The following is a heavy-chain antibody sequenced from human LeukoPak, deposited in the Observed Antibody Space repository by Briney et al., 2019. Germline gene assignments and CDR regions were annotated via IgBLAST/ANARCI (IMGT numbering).Heavy chain of an antibody. J-gene: IGHJ4*02. Sequence: GTSLRLSCTTYGLTFTSHGFHWLHQVVGKRLEWVAFVRNDGSDTYHANSVQGRFSISRDNSKNTLYLQMNSLRVEDTAIYYCARDRGKDYFDSWGQGTQVTVSS. CDR2: VRNDGSDT. D-gene: IGHD4-23*01. CDR1: GLTFTSHG. CDR3: ARDRGKDYFDS. V-gene: IGHV3-33*01.